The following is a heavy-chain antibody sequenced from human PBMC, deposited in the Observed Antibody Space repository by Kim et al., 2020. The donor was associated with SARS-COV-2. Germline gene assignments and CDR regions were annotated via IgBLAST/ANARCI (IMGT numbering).Heavy chain of an antibody. D-gene: IGHD1-20*01. J-gene: IGHJ6*02. CDR1: GFTVSSDY. CDR2: IYSGGRT. V-gene: IGHV3-53*01. Sequence: GGSLRLSCAASGFTVSSDYMSWVRQAPGKGLEWVSVIYSGGRTSYLDSVKGRFTISRDNSKNTLYLQMNSLRAEDTAVYYCARGNNWNPGCLDAWGQGTTVTVSS. CDR3: ARGNNWNPGCLDA.